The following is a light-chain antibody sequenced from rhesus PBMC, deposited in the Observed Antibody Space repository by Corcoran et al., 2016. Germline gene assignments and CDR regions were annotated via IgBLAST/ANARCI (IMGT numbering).Light chain of an antibody. V-gene: IGLV2-13*03. Sequence: QAAPTQYPSVSGSPGQSVTISCTGTSSDIGGYNRVSWYQQHPGKAPKLMIYEVIKRPSGVSDRFSGSKSDNTASLTISGLQAEDEADYYCTSYASSNTFIFGGGTRLTVL. CDR2: EVI. J-gene: IGLJ1*01. CDR3: TSYASSNTFI. CDR1: SSDIGGYNR.